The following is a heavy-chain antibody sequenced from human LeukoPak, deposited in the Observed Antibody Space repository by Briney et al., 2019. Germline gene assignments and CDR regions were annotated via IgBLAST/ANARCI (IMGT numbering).Heavy chain of an antibody. V-gene: IGHV1-2*04. CDR1: GYTFTGYY. D-gene: IGHD1-26*01. CDR3: ARDGNSGSYFGAY. J-gene: IGHJ4*02. Sequence: GASVKVSCKASGYTFTGYYMHWVRQAPGQGLEWMGWINPNSGGTNYAQKFQGWVTMTRDTSISTAYMELSRLRSDDMAVYYCARDGNSGSYFGAYWGQGTLVTVSS. CDR2: INPNSGGT.